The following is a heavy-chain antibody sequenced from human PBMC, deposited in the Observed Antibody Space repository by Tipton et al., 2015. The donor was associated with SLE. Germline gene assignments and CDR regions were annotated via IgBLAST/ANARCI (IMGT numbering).Heavy chain of an antibody. CDR1: GFTFSSYS. J-gene: IGHJ3*02. CDR3: ARGGSSVVVPAGASDI. CDR2: ISSSSSTI. V-gene: IGHV3-48*01. Sequence: SLRLSCAASGFTFSSYSMNWVRQAPGKGLEWVSYISSSSSTIYYADSVKGRFTISRDNAKNSLYLQMNSLRAEDTAVYYCARGGSSVVVPAGASDIWGQGTMVTVSS. D-gene: IGHD2-2*01.